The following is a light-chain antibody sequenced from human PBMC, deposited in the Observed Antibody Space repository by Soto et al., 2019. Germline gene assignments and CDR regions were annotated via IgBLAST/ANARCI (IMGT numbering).Light chain of an antibody. J-gene: IGKJ2*03. Sequence: EIVLTPSPGTLSLSPGERATLSCRASQSVSSRLAWYQQKPGQAPRLLISGASSRATGIPDRFSGSGSGTDFTLTISRLEPEDFAVYYCQQYDSSPYSFGQGTKVDIK. CDR1: QSVSSR. CDR3: QQYDSSPYS. V-gene: IGKV3-20*01. CDR2: GAS.